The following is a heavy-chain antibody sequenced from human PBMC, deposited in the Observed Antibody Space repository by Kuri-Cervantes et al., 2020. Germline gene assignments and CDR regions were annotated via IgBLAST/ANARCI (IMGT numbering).Heavy chain of an antibody. CDR3: VRDPRNWAY. CDR1: GFTFSDYY. CDR2: ISSSGSSI. D-gene: IGHD7-27*01. J-gene: IGHJ4*02. V-gene: IGHV3-11*01. Sequence: GESLKISCAASGFTFSDYYMSWIRQAPGKGLEWISYISSSGSSISYADSVKGRFTISRDNSKNTLYLQMNSLRAEDTAVYYCVRDPRNWAYWGQGTLVTVSS.